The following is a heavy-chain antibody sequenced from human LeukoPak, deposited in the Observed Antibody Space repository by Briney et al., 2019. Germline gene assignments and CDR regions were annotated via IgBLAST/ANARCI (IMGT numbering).Heavy chain of an antibody. CDR3: ARDHVVGATGY. CDR1: GDSISSYY. J-gene: IGHJ4*02. D-gene: IGHD1-26*01. CDR2: IYYSGST. V-gene: IGHV4-59*12. Sequence: SETLSLTCTVSGDSISSYYWSWIRQPPGKGLEWIGYIYYSGSTYYNPSLKSRVTISVDTSKNQFSLKLSSVTAADTAVYYCARDHVVGATGYWGQGTLVTVSS.